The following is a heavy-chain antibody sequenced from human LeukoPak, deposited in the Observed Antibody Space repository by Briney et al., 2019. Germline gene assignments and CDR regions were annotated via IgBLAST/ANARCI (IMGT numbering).Heavy chain of an antibody. J-gene: IGHJ6*02. D-gene: IGHD3-10*01. CDR2: IYHSGRT. Sequence: KPSETLSLTCTVSGGSISSYYWTWIRQPPGEGLEWIGNIYHSGRTNYHPSLKSRLTISIDTSKNQFSLKLTSVTAADTAVYYCARCTLATEDRGSGMDVWGQGTTVTVSS. V-gene: IGHV4-59*01. CDR1: GGSISSYY. CDR3: ARCTLATEDRGSGMDV.